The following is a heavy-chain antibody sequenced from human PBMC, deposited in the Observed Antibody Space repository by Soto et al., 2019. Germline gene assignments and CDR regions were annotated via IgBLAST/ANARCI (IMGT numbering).Heavy chain of an antibody. Sequence: VQLVESGGGLVQPGGSLRLSCAASGFTFSNAWMSWVRQAPGKGLEWVGRIKSKTDGGTTDYAAPVKGRFTISRDDSKNTLYLQMNSLKTEDTAVYYCTTTDVVPAAMVDYWGQGTLVTVSS. D-gene: IGHD2-2*01. CDR2: IKSKTDGGTT. CDR3: TTTDVVPAAMVDY. V-gene: IGHV3-15*01. CDR1: GFTFSNAW. J-gene: IGHJ4*02.